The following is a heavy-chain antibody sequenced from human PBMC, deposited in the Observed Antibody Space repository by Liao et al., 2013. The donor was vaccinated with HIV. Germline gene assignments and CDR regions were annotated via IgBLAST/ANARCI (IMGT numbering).Heavy chain of an antibody. V-gene: IGHV4-61*02. D-gene: IGHD3-10*01. CDR3: ARTNYGSGSYILGYYYYVHGR. J-gene: IGHJ6*03. CDR2: IYTSGST. CDR1: GGSISSGSYY. Sequence: QVQLQESGPGLVKPSQTLSLTCTVSGGSISSGSYYWSWIRQPAGKGLEWIGRIYTSGSTNYNPSLKSRVTISVDTSKNQFSLKLSSVTAADTAVYYCARTNYGSGSYILGYYYYVHGRLGQRDHGHRL.